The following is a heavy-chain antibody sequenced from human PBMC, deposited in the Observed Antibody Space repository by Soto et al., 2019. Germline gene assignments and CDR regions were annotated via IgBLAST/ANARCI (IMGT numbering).Heavy chain of an antibody. V-gene: IGHV3-53*02. CDR2: IYSGGST. CDR3: ERVSWEAFDI. CDR1: GFTVSSNY. Sequence: EVQLVETGGGLIQPGGSLRLSCAASGFTVSSNYMSWVRQAPGKGLEWVSVIYSGGSTYYAASVKGRFTISRDNSKNMLYLQMNRLRSVDTAVYYCERVSWEAFDIWGQGTMVTVSS. D-gene: IGHD1-26*01. J-gene: IGHJ3*02.